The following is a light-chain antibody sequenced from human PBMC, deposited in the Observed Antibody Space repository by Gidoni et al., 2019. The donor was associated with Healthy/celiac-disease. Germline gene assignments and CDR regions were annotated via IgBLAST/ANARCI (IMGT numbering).Light chain of an antibody. CDR3: GTWDSSLSVWV. J-gene: IGLJ3*02. CDR2: DNN. CDR1: SSNIGNNY. Sequence: QKVTISCSGSSSNIGNNYVSWYQHLPGTAPKLLIYDNNKRPSGIPDRCSGSKSGTSATLGSTGLQTGDEADYYCGTWDSSLSVWVFGGGTKLTVL. V-gene: IGLV1-51*01.